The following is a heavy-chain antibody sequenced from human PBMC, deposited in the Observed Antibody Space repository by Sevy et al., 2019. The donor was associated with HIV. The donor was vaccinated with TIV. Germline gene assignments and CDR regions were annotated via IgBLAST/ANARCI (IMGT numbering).Heavy chain of an antibody. V-gene: IGHV3-23*01. Sequence: GGSLRLSCAASGFTFSSYAMSWVRQAPGKGLEWVSAISGSGGSTYYADSVKGRFTISRDNSKNTLYLQMNSLRAEDTAVYYCAKDRSYYDSSGPPSHFDYWDQGTLVTVSS. D-gene: IGHD3-22*01. J-gene: IGHJ4*02. CDR1: GFTFSSYA. CDR3: AKDRSYYDSSGPPSHFDY. CDR2: ISGSGGST.